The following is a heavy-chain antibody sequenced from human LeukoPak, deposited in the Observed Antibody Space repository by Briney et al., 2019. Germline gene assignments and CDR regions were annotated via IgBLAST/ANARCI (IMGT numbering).Heavy chain of an antibody. CDR2: ISYNSGTT. J-gene: IGHJ4*02. CDR3: TKDYRGGYDSSGSFIN. D-gene: IGHD3-22*01. Sequence: PGRSLRLSCAGSGFTFDDYAMHWVRHAPGKGLEWVSGISYNSGTTGYADSVRGRFTISRDNAKNSLYLQMNSLRAEDTAFYYCTKDYRGGYDSSGSFINWGQGTLVTVSS. V-gene: IGHV3-9*01. CDR1: GFTFDDYA.